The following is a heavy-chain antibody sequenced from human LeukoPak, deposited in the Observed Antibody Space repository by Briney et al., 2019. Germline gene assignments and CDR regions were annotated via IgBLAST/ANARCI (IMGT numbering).Heavy chain of an antibody. J-gene: IGHJ4*02. CDR1: GGSISSYY. CDR3: ARDRRCSSTHYFDY. Sequence: PSETLSLTCTVSGGSISSYYWSWIRQPPGKGLEWIGYIYYSGSTNYNPSLKSRVTISVDMSKNQFSLNLSSVTAADTAVYYCARDRRCSSTHYFDYWGQGILVTVSS. D-gene: IGHD6-13*01. V-gene: IGHV4-59*01. CDR2: IYYSGST.